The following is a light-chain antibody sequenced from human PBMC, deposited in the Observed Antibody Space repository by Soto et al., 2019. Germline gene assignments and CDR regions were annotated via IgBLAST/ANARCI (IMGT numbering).Light chain of an antibody. Sequence: EIVLSQSRGALSLSPGERATLSCRASQIVSSNYLAWYQQKPGQAPRLLIYGASSRATGVPDRFSGSGSGTDFTLTISRLEPEDFAVYYCQQYGSSPRTFGQGTKV. V-gene: IGKV3-20*01. J-gene: IGKJ1*01. CDR1: QIVSSNY. CDR3: QQYGSSPRT. CDR2: GAS.